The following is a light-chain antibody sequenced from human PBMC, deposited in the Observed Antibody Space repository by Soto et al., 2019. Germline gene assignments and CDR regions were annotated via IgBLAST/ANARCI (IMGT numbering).Light chain of an antibody. V-gene: IGLV2-14*01. CDR3: SSRTSGSTRV. CDR1: SIDVGGYDY. CDR2: EVT. Sequence: PVLIKPASVYGSPGRWIDISCTGTSIDVGGYDYVSWYQQHPDKAPKLMIYEVTKRPSGVSNRFSGSKSGNTASLTISGLQPEDEADYYFSSRTSGSTRVFGSGTKVTVL. J-gene: IGLJ1*01.